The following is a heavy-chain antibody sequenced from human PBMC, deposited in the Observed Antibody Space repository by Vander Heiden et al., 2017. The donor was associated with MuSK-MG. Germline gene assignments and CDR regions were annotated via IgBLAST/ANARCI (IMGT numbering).Heavy chain of an antibody. D-gene: IGHD5-12*01. CDR1: GGSFSGYY. CDR3: ARVIRRDGYTLGTFDI. Sequence: QVQLQQWGAGLLKPSETLSLTCAVYGGSFSGYYWSWIRQPPGKGLEWIGEINHSGSTNYNPSLKSRVTISVDTSKNQSSLKLSSVTAAETAVYYCARVIRRDGYTLGTFDIWGQGTMVTVYS. V-gene: IGHV4-34*01. J-gene: IGHJ3*02. CDR2: INHSGST.